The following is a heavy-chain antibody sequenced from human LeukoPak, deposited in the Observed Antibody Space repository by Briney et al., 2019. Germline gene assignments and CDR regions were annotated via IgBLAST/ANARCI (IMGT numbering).Heavy chain of an antibody. CDR2: TSSSGNT. Sequence: SETLSLTCSVSGDSISYFYWSWIRQAAGKGLEWIGRTSSSGNTDYNASLKSRVTMSVDTSKNQFSLKLSSVTAADTAVYYCAREPPFDSGHDYWGQGTLVTVSS. CDR3: AREPPFDSGHDY. CDR1: GDSISYFY. V-gene: IGHV4-4*07. J-gene: IGHJ4*02. D-gene: IGHD3-10*01.